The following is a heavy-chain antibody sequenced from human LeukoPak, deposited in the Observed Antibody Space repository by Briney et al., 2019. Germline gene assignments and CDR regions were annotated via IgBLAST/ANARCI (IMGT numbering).Heavy chain of an antibody. J-gene: IGHJ3*02. CDR1: GYTFTSYG. V-gene: IGHV1-18*01. D-gene: IGHD6-19*01. Sequence: ASVKVSCKASGYTFTSYGISWVRQAPGQGLEWMGWISAYNGNTNYAQKLQGRVTMTTDTSTSTAYMELRSLRSDDTAVYYCARGGRNSSGWYLRNGGGDAFDIWGQGTMVTVSS. CDR2: ISAYNGNT. CDR3: ARGGRNSSGWYLRNGGGDAFDI.